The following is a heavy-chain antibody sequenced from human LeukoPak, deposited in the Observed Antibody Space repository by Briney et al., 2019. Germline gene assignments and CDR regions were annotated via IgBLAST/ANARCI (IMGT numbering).Heavy chain of an antibody. CDR1: GGSISSSSYY. J-gene: IGHJ6*02. D-gene: IGHD6-13*01. CDR2: IYYSGST. CDR3: ARVAAAADTVSGMDV. Sequence: SETLSLTCTVSGGSISSSSYYWSWIRQPPGKGLEWIGYIYYSGSTNYNPSLKSRVTISVDTSKNQFSLKLSSVTAADTAVYYCARVAAAADTVSGMDVWGQGTTVTVSS. V-gene: IGHV4-61*01.